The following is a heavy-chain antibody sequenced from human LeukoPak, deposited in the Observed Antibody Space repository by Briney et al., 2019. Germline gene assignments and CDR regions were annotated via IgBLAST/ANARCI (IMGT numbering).Heavy chain of an antibody. V-gene: IGHV3-23*01. CDR3: ARGKTGDFDY. CDR2: ISGSGGST. Sequence: PGGSLRLSCAASGFTFSSYAMSWVRQAPGKGLEWVSAISGSGGSTYYADSVKGRFTISRDNSKNTLYLQMNSLKAEDTAVYYCARGKTGDFDYWGQGTLVTVSS. CDR1: GFTFSSYA. J-gene: IGHJ4*02. D-gene: IGHD7-27*01.